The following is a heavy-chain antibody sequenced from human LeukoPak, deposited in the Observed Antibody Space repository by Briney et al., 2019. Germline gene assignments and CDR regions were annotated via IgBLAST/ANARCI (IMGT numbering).Heavy chain of an antibody. D-gene: IGHD3-9*01. J-gene: IGHJ4*02. CDR2: IIPILGIA. V-gene: IGHV1-69*04. CDR1: AGTFSSYA. Sequence: SVKVSCKASAGTFSSYAISWVRQAPGQGLGWMGRIIPILGIANYAQKFQGRVTITADKSTSTAYMELSSLRSEDTAVYYCATLYDILTGHSNYFDYWGQGTLVTVSS. CDR3: ATLYDILTGHSNYFDY.